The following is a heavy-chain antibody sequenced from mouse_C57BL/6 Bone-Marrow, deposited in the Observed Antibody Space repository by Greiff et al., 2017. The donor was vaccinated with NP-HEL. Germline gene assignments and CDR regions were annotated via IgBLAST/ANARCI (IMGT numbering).Heavy chain of an antibody. V-gene: IGHV3-1*01. D-gene: IGHD1-2*01. J-gene: IGHJ3*01. CDR1: GYSITSGYD. Sequence: EVKLVESGPGMVKPSQSLSLTCTVTGYSITSGYDWHWIRHFPGNKLEWMGYISYSGSTNYNPSLKSRISITHDTSKNHFFLKLNSVTTEDTATYYCAREGGLRLWFAYWGQGTLVTVSA. CDR3: AREGGLRLWFAY. CDR2: ISYSGST.